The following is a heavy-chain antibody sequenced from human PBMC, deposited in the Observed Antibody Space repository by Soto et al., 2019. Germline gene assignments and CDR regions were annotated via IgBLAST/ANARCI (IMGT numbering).Heavy chain of an antibody. CDR1: GFTVSSNY. CDR2: IYSGGST. Sequence: PGGSLRLSCAASGFTVSSNYMSWVRQAPGKGLEWVSVIYSGGSTYYADSVKGRLTISRDNSKNTLYLQMNSLRAEDTAVYYCASGRGYYYYGMDVWGQGTTVTVSS. J-gene: IGHJ6*02. V-gene: IGHV3-53*01. D-gene: IGHD3-10*01. CDR3: ASGRGYYYYGMDV.